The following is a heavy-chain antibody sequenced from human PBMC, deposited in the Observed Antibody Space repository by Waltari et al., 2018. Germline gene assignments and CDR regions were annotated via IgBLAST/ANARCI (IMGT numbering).Heavy chain of an antibody. J-gene: IGHJ4*02. CDR3: TRVLTGILWEGGY. CDR2: IRSKAYGGTT. Sequence: EVQLVESGGGLVKQGRSLRLSCTASGFTFGGYAMRWFRQAPGKGLEWVGFIRSKAYGGTTEYAASVKGRFTISRDDSKSIAYLQMNSLKTEDTAVYYCTRVLTGILWEGGYWGQGTLVTVSS. CDR1: GFTFGGYA. V-gene: IGHV3-49*05. D-gene: IGHD2-21*01.